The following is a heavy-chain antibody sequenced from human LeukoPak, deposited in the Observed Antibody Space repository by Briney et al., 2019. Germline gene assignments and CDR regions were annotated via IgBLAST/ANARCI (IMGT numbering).Heavy chain of an antibody. V-gene: IGHV3-48*01. J-gene: IGHJ4*02. CDR2: ISSSSTTI. D-gene: IGHD3-10*01. CDR3: AREMVRGVMDY. Sequence: GGSLRLSCAASGFTFSRDSMNWVRQAPGKGLEWVSYISSSSTTIHYADSVKGRFTISRDNAKNSLYLQMNSLRAEDTAVYYCAREMVRGVMDYWGQGTLVTVSS. CDR1: GFTFSRDS.